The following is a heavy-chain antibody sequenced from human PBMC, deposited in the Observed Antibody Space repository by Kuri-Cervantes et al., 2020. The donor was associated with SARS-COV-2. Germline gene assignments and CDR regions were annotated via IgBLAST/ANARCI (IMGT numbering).Heavy chain of an antibody. CDR3: ARDLLNVWSGYYYYYGMDV. CDR2: ISSSSTI. J-gene: IGHJ6*02. V-gene: IGHV3-69-1*01. D-gene: IGHD3-3*01. Sequence: GGSLRLSCTASGFTFGDYAMNWVRQAPGKGLEWVSYISSSSTIYYADSVKGRFTISRDNAKNSLYLQMNSLRDEDTAVYYCARDLLNVWSGYYYYYGMDVWGQGTTVTVSS. CDR1: GFTFGDYA.